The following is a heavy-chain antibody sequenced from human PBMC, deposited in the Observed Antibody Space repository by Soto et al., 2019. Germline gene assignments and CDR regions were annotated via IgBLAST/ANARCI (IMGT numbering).Heavy chain of an antibody. V-gene: IGHV4-59*08. J-gene: IGHJ3*02. CDR2: IYYSGST. Sequence: QVQLQESGPGLVKPSETLSLTCTVSGGSISSYYWSWIRQPPGKGLEWIGYIYYSGSTNYNPSLKSRVTISVDTSKNQFSLKLSSVTAADTAVYYCARVGGSCYKACAFDIWGQGTMVTVSS. D-gene: IGHD2-15*01. CDR1: GGSISSYY. CDR3: ARVGGSCYKACAFDI.